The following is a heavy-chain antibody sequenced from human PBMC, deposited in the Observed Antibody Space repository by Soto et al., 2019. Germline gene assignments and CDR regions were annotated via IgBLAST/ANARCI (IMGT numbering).Heavy chain of an antibody. D-gene: IGHD1-1*01. V-gene: IGHV4-39*01. CDR2: VYFRGHV. CDR1: GDPLTSRYHY. Sequence: KSSETLSLTCTVSGDPLTSRYHYWGWIRQSPGKGLEWIASVYFRGHVSSNPSLQSRVNMCVDTSKNQFFLTLRSLTATDTGIYFCARQPVPERPLRAFDQWGRGRLGTVSP. CDR3: ARQPVPERPLRAFDQ. J-gene: IGHJ4*02.